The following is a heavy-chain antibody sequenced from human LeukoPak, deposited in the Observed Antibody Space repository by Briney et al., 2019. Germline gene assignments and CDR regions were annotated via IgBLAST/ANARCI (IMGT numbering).Heavy chain of an antibody. CDR3: ARDRKSNIDY. CDR1: GFTFSSYA. Sequence: GGSLRLSCAASGFTFSSYAMHWVRQAPGKGLEWVAVISYDGSNKYYADSVKGRFTISRDNSKNTLYLQMNSLRAEDTAVYYCARDRKSNIDYWGQGTLVTVSS. J-gene: IGHJ4*02. CDR2: ISYDGSNK. V-gene: IGHV3-30-3*01.